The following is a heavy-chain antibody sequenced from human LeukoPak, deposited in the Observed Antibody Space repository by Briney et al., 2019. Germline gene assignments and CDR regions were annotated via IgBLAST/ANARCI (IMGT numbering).Heavy chain of an antibody. CDR1: GFTFSSSA. CDR2: IVVGSGKS. Sequence: SVKVSCKVSGFTFSSSAVQWVRQARGQRLEWIGWIVVGSGKSNYAQKFQERVTITRDMSTSTAYMELRSLRSDDTAVYYCARDLKMGYSSGRHSWGTGSSNDYWGQGTLVTVSS. CDR3: ARDLKMGYSSGRHSWGTGSSNDY. J-gene: IGHJ4*02. D-gene: IGHD6-19*01. V-gene: IGHV1-58*01.